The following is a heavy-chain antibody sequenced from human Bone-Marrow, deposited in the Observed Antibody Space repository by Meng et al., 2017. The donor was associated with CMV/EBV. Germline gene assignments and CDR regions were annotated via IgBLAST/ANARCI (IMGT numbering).Heavy chain of an antibody. CDR2: IKHDGMKE. J-gene: IGHJ3*01. CDR1: GFTFTNYW. CDR3: VRDEDCSDNWRGDAFEV. D-gene: IGHD2-15*01. V-gene: IGHV3-7*01. Sequence: GGSLRLSCEASGFTFTNYWMSWVRQTPGRGLEWVANIKHDGMKEYYVDSVKGRFSISRDNAKKSIFLQMKKVRADDTAVYYCVRDEDCSDNWRGDAFEVWGQGTVVTVSS.